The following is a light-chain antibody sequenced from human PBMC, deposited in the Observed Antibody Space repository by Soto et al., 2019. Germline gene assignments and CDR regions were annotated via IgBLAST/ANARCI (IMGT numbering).Light chain of an antibody. J-gene: IGLJ2*01. Sequence: QSVLSQPPSASGTPGQRVTISCSGGSSNIGSQTVNWYQQLPGTAPRLLIYSNHQRPSGVPDRFSGSKSGTSASLAISGLQSEDEADYYCAAWDDSLNGPLFGGGTQLTVL. CDR3: AAWDDSLNGPL. V-gene: IGLV1-44*01. CDR1: SSNIGSQT. CDR2: SNH.